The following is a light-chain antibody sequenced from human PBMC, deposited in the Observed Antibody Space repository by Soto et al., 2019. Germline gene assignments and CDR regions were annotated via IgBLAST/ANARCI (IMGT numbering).Light chain of an antibody. V-gene: IGLV2-14*01. J-gene: IGLJ2*01. CDR3: SSYSSSSTLLL. CDR2: EVT. CDR1: SSDVGRYDY. Sequence: QSALTQPASVSGSPGQSITISCTGTSSDVGRYDYVSWYQQHPGKAPKLLIYEVTNRPSGVSNRFSASKSGSTASLTISGLQAEDEADYYCSSYSSSSTLLLFGGGTKLTVL.